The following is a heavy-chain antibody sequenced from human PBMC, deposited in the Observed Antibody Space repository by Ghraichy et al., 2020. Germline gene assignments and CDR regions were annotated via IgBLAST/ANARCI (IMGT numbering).Heavy chain of an antibody. Sequence: SETLSLTCAVSGGSIRSGGYSWSWIRQTPGKGLECVGYIYQTGTTYYNPSVKNRVKMSVDRSKNQFSLNLSSVTAADTAVYYCARMSCGHNCEDYYFGMDVWGQGTTVTVSS. CDR1: GGSIRSGGYS. V-gene: IGHV4-30-2*01. CDR3: ARMSCGHNCEDYYFGMDV. CDR2: IYQTGTT. D-gene: IGHD5-24*01. J-gene: IGHJ6*02.